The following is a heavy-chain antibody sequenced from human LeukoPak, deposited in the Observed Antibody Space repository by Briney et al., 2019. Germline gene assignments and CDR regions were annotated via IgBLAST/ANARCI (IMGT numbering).Heavy chain of an antibody. D-gene: IGHD2-15*01. J-gene: IGHJ3*02. V-gene: IGHV1-2*02. CDR3: ARDPNPFIVVVVAATDAFDI. Sequence: ASVKASCRASGYTFTGYYMHWVRRAPGQGLEWMGWINPKSRVTNYAQTFQGRVTMTRDTSISTAYMELSTLRSDDTAVYYCARDPNPFIVVVVAATDAFDIWGQGTMVTVSS. CDR1: GYTFTGYY. CDR2: INPKSRVT.